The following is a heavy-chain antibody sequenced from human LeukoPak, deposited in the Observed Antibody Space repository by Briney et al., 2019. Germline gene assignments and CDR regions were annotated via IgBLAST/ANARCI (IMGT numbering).Heavy chain of an antibody. CDR1: GFTFSSYA. V-gene: IGHV3-23*01. Sequence: GGSLRLSCAASGFTFSSYAMSWVRQAPGKGLEWVSAISGSGGSTYYADSVKGRFTISRDNSKNSLYLQMNSLRAEDTVVYYCAREGYGGTFMDVWGKGTTVTVSS. J-gene: IGHJ6*03. CDR2: ISGSGGST. CDR3: AREGYGGTFMDV. D-gene: IGHD4-23*01.